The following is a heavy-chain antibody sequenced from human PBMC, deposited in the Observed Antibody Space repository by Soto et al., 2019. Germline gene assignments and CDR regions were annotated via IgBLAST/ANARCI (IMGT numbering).Heavy chain of an antibody. D-gene: IGHD5-18*01. CDR3: AREGHYSAYNFAHGIQLWSFDF. V-gene: IGHV4-4*07. Sequence: SETLSLTCTVSGGSINTFYWSWVRQPAGKGLEWIGRIFSSGSTSFNPSLESRVAMSVDTSKNHFSLNLSSVTAADMAVYYCAREGHYSAYNFAHGIQLWSFDFWGQGALVTVSS. CDR1: GGSINTFY. J-gene: IGHJ4*02. CDR2: IFSSGST.